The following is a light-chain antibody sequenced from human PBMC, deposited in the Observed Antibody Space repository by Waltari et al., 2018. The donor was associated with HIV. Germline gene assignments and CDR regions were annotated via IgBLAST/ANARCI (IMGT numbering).Light chain of an antibody. CDR1: TPNIGRTT. V-gene: IGLV1-44*01. Sequence: QSVLTQPPSASGTPEQRVTISCSGPTPNIGRTTVSWFQQFPGTAPKVLIYGKNQRPSGVPDRFSGSKSGTSASLAISGLQSEDEADYYCASWDDSLNGPVFGGGTKLTVV. J-gene: IGLJ2*01. CDR2: GKN. CDR3: ASWDDSLNGPV.